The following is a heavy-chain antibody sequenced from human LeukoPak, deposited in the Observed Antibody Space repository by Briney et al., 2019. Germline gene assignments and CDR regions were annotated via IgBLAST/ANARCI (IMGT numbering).Heavy chain of an antibody. CDR2: ITGDCNYV. Sequence: GGSLRLSCAASGFTFNDYTMTWVRQAPGKGLEWVSSITGDCNYVFYADSVKGRFTISRDNAQNSLFLELNSLRGEDTAVYYCARERNFYYFDYWGQGALVTVSS. J-gene: IGHJ4*02. CDR1: GFTFNDYT. D-gene: IGHD3-3*01. CDR3: ARERNFYYFDY. V-gene: IGHV3-21*01.